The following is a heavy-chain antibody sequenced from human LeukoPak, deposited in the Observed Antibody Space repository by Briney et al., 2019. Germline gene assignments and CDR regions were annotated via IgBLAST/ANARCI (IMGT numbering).Heavy chain of an antibody. CDR3: ARDNYDILTGYPQQGPYYFDY. Sequence: ASVKVSCKASGYTFTSYGISRVRQAPGQGLEWMGWISAYNGNTNYAQKLQGRVTMTTDTSTSTAYMELRSLRSDDTAVYYCARDNYDILTGYPQQGPYYFDYWGQGTLVTVSS. V-gene: IGHV1-18*01. D-gene: IGHD3-9*01. J-gene: IGHJ4*02. CDR2: ISAYNGNT. CDR1: GYTFTSYG.